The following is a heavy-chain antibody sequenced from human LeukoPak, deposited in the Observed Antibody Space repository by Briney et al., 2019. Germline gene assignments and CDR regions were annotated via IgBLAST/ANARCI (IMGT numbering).Heavy chain of an antibody. CDR3: ARAHGDYVRYYYGMDV. V-gene: IGHV1-69*06. J-gene: IGHJ6*04. CDR2: IIPIFGTA. Sequence: SVKLSCKPSGGTFSSYAISWVRQAPGQGLEWMGGIIPIFGTAKYSQMFKGRVTITADKSTSTAYMELSSLRSEDTAVYYCARAHGDYVRYYYGMDVWGKGTTVTVSS. D-gene: IGHD4-17*01. CDR1: GGTFSSYA.